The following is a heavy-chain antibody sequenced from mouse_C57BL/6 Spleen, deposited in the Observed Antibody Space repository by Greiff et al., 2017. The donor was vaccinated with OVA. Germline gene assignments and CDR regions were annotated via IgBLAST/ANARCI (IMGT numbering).Heavy chain of an antibody. J-gene: IGHJ1*03. D-gene: IGHD2-3*01. V-gene: IGHV5-17*01. CDR1: GFTFSDYG. Sequence: EVNVVESGGGLVKPGGSLKLSCAASGFTFSDYGMHCVRQAPEKGLEWVAYISSGSSTIYYADTVKGRFPISRDNAKNTLFLQMTSLRSEDTAMYYCARQGYYVGYFDVWGTGTTVTVSS. CDR2: ISSGSSTI. CDR3: ARQGYYVGYFDV.